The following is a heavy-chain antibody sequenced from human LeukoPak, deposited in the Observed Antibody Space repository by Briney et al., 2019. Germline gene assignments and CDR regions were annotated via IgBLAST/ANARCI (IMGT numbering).Heavy chain of an antibody. CDR3: AKTRDDLLVGHIDY. J-gene: IGHJ4*02. V-gene: IGHV4-38-2*02. Sequence: SETLSLTCTVSGYSISSGYYGGGIRQSPGEGLEWIGSIYDTGSTYYNPWVKGRITIEGDTSQNQFSLKLSSVTAADTAVYYCAKTRDDLLVGHIDYWGQGTLVTVSS. CDR2: IYDTGST. CDR1: GYSISSGYY. D-gene: IGHD3/OR15-3a*01.